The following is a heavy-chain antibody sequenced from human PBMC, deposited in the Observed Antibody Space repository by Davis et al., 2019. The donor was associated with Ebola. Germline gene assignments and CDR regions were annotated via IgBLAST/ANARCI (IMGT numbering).Heavy chain of an antibody. D-gene: IGHD4-23*01. CDR2: VYTSGDT. Sequence: PSETLSLTCTVSGGSTSSYYWSWIRQPAGKGLEWIGRVYTSGDTNYNPSPKSRVTMSVDTSKNQFSLELTSVTAADTAVYYCAREGTNSQGRGLDVWGQGTTVTVSS. CDR1: GGSTSSYY. CDR3: AREGTNSQGRGLDV. V-gene: IGHV4-4*07. J-gene: IGHJ6*02.